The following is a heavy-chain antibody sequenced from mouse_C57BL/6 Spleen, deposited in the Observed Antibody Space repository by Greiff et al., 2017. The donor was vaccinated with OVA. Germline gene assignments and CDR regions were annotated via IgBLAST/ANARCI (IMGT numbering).Heavy chain of an antibody. CDR2: IYPGDGDT. V-gene: IGHV1-80*01. D-gene: IGHD1-1*01. Sequence: QVQLQQSGAELVKPGASVKISCKASGYAFSSYWMNWVKQRPGKGLEWIGQIYPGDGDTNYNGKFKGKATLTADRSSSTAYMQLSSLTSEDSAVYFCARGYYYGSSPNWEFAYWGQGTLVTVSA. J-gene: IGHJ3*01. CDR1: GYAFSSYW. CDR3: ARGYYYGSSPNWEFAY.